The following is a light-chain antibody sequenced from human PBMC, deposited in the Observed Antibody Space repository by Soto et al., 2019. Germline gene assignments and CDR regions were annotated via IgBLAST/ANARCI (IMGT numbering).Light chain of an antibody. V-gene: IGLV2-23*02. CDR2: EVT. CDR1: SSDVGRYNF. CDR3: CSDAGSGVYV. Sequence: QSALTQPASVSGSPGQSITISCTGTSSDVGRYNFVSWYQQHPGKVPKVMIYEVTKRPSGVSNRFSGPKSGNTAFLTISGLQAEDEADYYCCSDAGSGVYVFGTGTKLTV. J-gene: IGLJ1*01.